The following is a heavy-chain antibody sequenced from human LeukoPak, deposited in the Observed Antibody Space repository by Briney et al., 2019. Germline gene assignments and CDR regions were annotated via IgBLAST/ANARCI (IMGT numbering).Heavy chain of an antibody. D-gene: IGHD2-15*01. Sequence: ASVKVSCKTSGYTFIAYYMHWVRQAPGQGLEWMGIINPSGGSTSYAQKFQGRVTMTRDTSTSTVYMELSSLRSEDTAVYYCASQDPCSGGSCYPDYWGQGTLVTVSS. J-gene: IGHJ4*02. CDR2: INPSGGST. CDR1: GYTFIAYY. CDR3: ASQDPCSGGSCYPDY. V-gene: IGHV1-46*01.